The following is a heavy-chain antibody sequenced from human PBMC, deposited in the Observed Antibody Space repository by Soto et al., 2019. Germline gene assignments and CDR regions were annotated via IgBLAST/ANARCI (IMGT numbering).Heavy chain of an antibody. J-gene: IGHJ4*02. D-gene: IGHD1-26*01. Sequence: QVQLVQSGAAVKKPGASVKVSCKASGYTFSSFAIHWVRQAPGQRLEWMGWINAGNGDTKYSQKIQSRVTIARDTAASTAYMELGSLTFEDTAVYYCARKVGASAYWCQGTLVTVSS. CDR3: ARKVGASAY. CDR1: GYTFSSFA. CDR2: INAGNGDT. V-gene: IGHV1-3*01.